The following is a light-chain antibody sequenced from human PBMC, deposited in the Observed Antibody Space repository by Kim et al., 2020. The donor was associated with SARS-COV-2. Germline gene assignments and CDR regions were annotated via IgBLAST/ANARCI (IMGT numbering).Light chain of an antibody. V-gene: IGKV1-39*01. J-gene: IGKJ4*01. CDR2: AAS. CDR1: QNITKY. Sequence: ASVGDRITSSCRASQNITKYLNWYQQKPGKVPKLLIYAASTLQRGVPSRISGIGSATDFTLTINSLQPEDFATYYCQQAYNSPLTFGGGTKVDIK. CDR3: QQAYNSPLT.